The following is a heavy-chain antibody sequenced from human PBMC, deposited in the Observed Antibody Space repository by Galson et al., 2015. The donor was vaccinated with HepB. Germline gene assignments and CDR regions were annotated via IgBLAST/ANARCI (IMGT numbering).Heavy chain of an antibody. J-gene: IGHJ3*01. CDR2: IDPVDSYT. CDR3: ARQAIGYSSRGDGFDL. V-gene: IGHV5-10-1*01. D-gene: IGHD6-19*01. Sequence: QAGAEVKKPGESLRISCQGSGYNFTNYGVTWVRQMPGEGLEWMGKIDPVDSYTNYSPSFQGHVTISTDKSISTAYLQWSSLKASDTAMYYCARQAIGYSSRGDGFDLWGQGTLVTLSS. CDR1: GYNFTNYG.